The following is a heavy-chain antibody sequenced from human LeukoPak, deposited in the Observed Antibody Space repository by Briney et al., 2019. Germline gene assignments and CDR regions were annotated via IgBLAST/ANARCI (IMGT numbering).Heavy chain of an antibody. CDR2: INPNSGGT. CDR1: GYTFTGYY. D-gene: IGHD2-15*01. CDR3: ARHSVRVAGTSGMDA. Sequence: ASVKVSCKASGYTFTGYYMHWVRQAPGQGLEWMGWINPNSGGTNYAQKFQGRVTMTRDTSISTAYMELSRLRSDDTAVYYCARHSVRVAGTSGMDAWGQGTTVTVSS. J-gene: IGHJ6*02. V-gene: IGHV1-2*02.